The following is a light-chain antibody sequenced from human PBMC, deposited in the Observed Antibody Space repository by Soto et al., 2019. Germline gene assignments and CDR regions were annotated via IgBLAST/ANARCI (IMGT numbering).Light chain of an antibody. J-gene: IGLJ3*02. Sequence: QSVLTQPHSGSGAPGQRVTISCTGSSSNIGAGYDVHWYQQLPGTAPKLLIYGNSNRPSGVPDRFSGSKSGTSASLAITGLQAEDEADYYCQSYDRSLSGSWVFGGGTKLTVL. CDR1: SSNIGAGYD. CDR2: GNS. CDR3: QSYDRSLSGSWV. V-gene: IGLV1-40*01.